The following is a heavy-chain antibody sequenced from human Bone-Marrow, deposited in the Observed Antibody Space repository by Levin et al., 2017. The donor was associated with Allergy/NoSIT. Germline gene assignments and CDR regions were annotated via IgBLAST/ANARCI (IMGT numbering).Heavy chain of an antibody. J-gene: IGHJ3*02. D-gene: IGHD3-10*01. Sequence: SQTLSLTCAISGDRVSRNGVAWNWIRQSPSRGLEWLGRTYYRSKWYNDYAVSVKSRITINLDTSKSQFSLLLNSVTPEDTAIYYCARGINSAFDIWGQGTMVTVSP. V-gene: IGHV6-1*01. CDR1: GDRVSRNGVA. CDR3: ARGINSAFDI. CDR2: TYYRSKWYN.